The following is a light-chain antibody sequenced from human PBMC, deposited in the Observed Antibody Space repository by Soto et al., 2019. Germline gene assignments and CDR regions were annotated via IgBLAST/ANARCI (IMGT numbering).Light chain of an antibody. V-gene: IGKV1-27*01. CDR3: QHYYNWPPYT. J-gene: IGKJ2*01. CDR2: TSS. Sequence: DIQMTQSPSSLSASVGDRVTITCRASQGIGNYLAWYQQKPGKVPKLLVYTSSTLQSGVPSRFSGSGSGTDFTLTISNLQPEDVATYYCQHYYNWPPYTFGQGTRLEIK. CDR1: QGIGNY.